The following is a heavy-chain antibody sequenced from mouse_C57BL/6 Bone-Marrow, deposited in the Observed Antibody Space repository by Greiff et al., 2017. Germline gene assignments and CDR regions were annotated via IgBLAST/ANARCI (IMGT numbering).Heavy chain of an antibody. Sequence: EVKVVESGGDLVKPGGSLKLSCAASGFTFSSYGMSWVRQTPDKRLEWVATISSGGSYTYYPDSVKGRFTISRDNAKNTLYPQMSGLKSEDTAMYYCARQGAMDYWGQGTSVTVSS. CDR1: GFTFSSYG. CDR2: ISSGGSYT. CDR3: ARQGAMDY. V-gene: IGHV5-6*01. J-gene: IGHJ4*01.